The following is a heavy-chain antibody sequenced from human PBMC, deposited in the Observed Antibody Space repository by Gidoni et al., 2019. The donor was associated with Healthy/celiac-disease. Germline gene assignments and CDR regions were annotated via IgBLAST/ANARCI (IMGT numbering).Heavy chain of an antibody. V-gene: IGHV4-4*02. J-gene: IGHJ4*02. D-gene: IGHD2-8*01. CDR1: VGSLCSSNW. CDR2: IYHSGST. Sequence: QVQLQESGPGLVKPSGTLSLTCAVSVGSLCSSNWWSWVRQPPGKGLEWIGEIYHSGSTNYNPSLKSRVTISVDKSKNQFSLKLSSVTAADTAVYYCAREGECTNGVCYSGGLGYWGQGTLVTVSS. CDR3: AREGECTNGVCYSGGLGY.